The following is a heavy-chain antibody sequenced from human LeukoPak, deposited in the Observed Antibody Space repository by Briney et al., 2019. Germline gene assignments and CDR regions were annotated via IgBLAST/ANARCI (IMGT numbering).Heavy chain of an antibody. J-gene: IGHJ4*02. V-gene: IGHV4-34*01. CDR2: INHSGST. CDR3: ARVRYDSSGYYSIYDY. Sequence: SETLSLTCAVYGGSFSGYYWSWIRQPPGKGLEWIGEINHSGSTNYNPSLKSRVTISVDTSKNQFSLKLSSVTAADTAVYYCARVRYDSSGYYSIYDYWCQGTLVTVSS. CDR1: GGSFSGYY. D-gene: IGHD3-22*01.